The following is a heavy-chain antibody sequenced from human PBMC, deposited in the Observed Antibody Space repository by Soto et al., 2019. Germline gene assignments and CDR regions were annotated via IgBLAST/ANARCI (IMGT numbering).Heavy chain of an antibody. J-gene: IGHJ4*02. CDR2: ISSGSTYI. CDR1: GFTFSSYS. V-gene: IGHV3-21*01. D-gene: IGHD3-10*01. CDR3: ARVTPSDYYGSGSYYPYYFDY. Sequence: EVQLVESGGGLVKPGGSLRLSCAASGFTFSSYSMNWVRQAPGKGLEWVSSISSGSTYIYYADSVKGRFTISRDNAKNSLYPQMSSLRAEDTAVYYCARVTPSDYYGSGSYYPYYFDYWGQGALVTVSS.